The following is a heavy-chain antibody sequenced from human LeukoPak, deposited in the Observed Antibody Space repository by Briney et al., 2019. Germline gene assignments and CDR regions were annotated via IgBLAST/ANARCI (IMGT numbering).Heavy chain of an antibody. V-gene: IGHV1-69*05. D-gene: IGHD6-19*01. CDR3: ARGPAGSGWYRRTRYFQH. J-gene: IGHJ1*01. CDR2: IIPIFGTA. CDR1: GGTFSSYA. Sequence: ASVKVSCKASGGTFSSYAISWVRQAPGQGLEWIGGIIPIFGTANYAQKFQGRVTMTRNTSISTAYMELSSLRSEDTAVYYCARGPAGSGWYRRTRYFQHWGQGTLVTVSS.